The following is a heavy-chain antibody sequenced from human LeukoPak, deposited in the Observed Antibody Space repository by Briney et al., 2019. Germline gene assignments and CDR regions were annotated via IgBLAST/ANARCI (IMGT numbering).Heavy chain of an antibody. Sequence: PGGSLRLSCAASGFTFSSYWMHWVRQAPGKGLVWVSRINSDGRSTSYADSVKGRFTISRDNAKNTLYLQMNSLRAEDTAVYYCARENWSGYYPFDYWGQGTLVTVSS. CDR3: ARENWSGYYPFDY. J-gene: IGHJ4*02. V-gene: IGHV3-74*01. D-gene: IGHD3-3*01. CDR2: INSDGRST. CDR1: GFTFSSYW.